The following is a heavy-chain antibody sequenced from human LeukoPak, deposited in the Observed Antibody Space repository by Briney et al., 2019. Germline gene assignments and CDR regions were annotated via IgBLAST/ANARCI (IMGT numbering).Heavy chain of an antibody. V-gene: IGHV1-69*10. CDR1: GGTFSSYA. Sequence: SVTVSCKASGGTFSSYAISWVRQAPGQGLEWMGRVIPILGIANYAQKFQGRVTITADKSTSTAYMELSSLRSEDTAVYYCARDKKDAFDIWGQGTMVTVSS. CDR3: ARDKKDAFDI. J-gene: IGHJ3*02. CDR2: VIPILGIA.